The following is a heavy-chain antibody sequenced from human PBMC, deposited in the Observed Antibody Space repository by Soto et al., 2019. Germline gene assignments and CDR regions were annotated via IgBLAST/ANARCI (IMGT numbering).Heavy chain of an antibody. D-gene: IGHD3-10*01. CDR2: IYYSGST. CDR3: ARGRRGYYGSGSYYRTYYYYGMDV. CDR1: GGSISSGDYY. J-gene: IGHJ6*02. Sequence: PSETLSLTCTVSGGSISSGDYYWSWIRQPPGKGLEWIGYIYYSGSTYYNPSLKSRVTISVDTSKNQFSLKLSSVTAADTAVYYCARGRRGYYGSGSYYRTYYYYGMDVWGQGTTVTVSS. V-gene: IGHV4-30-4*01.